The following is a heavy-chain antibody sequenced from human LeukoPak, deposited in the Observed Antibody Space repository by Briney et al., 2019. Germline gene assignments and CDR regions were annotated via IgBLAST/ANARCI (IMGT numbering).Heavy chain of an antibody. D-gene: IGHD3-22*01. J-gene: IGHJ4*02. CDR2: IYYSGST. V-gene: IGHV4-59*01. CDR1: GGSISSYY. CDR3: ARGADSSGYYSIFYFDY. Sequence: SETLSLTCTVSGGSISSYYWNWLRQPPGKGLEWVGNIYYSGSTNYNPSLNSRVTISVDTSKNQFSLKLSSVTAADTAVYYCARGADSSGYYSIFYFDYWGQGTLVTVSS.